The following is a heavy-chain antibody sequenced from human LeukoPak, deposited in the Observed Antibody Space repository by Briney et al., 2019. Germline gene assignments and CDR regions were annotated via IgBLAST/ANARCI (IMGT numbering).Heavy chain of an antibody. D-gene: IGHD3-10*01. V-gene: IGHV4-34*01. CDR1: GGSFSGYY. J-gene: IGHJ4*02. Sequence: SETLSLTCAVYGGSFSGYYWSWIRQPPGKGLEWIGEINHSGSTNYNPSLKSRVTISVDTSKNQFSLKLSSATAADTAVYYCAREKGNFDYWGQGTLVTVSS. CDR2: INHSGST. CDR3: AREKGNFDY.